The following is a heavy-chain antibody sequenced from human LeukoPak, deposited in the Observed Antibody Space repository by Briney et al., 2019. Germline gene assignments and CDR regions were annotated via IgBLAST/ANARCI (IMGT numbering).Heavy chain of an antibody. CDR2: IPYDGSNK. V-gene: IGHV3-30*02. D-gene: IGHD6-13*01. Sequence: GGSLRLSCAASGFTFSSYGMHWVRQAPGKGLEWVAFIPYDGSNKYYADSVKGRFTISRDNSKNTLYLQMNSLRADDTAVYYCARALSSSWYLDYWGQGTLVTVSS. CDR3: ARALSSSWYLDY. CDR1: GFTFSSYG. J-gene: IGHJ4*02.